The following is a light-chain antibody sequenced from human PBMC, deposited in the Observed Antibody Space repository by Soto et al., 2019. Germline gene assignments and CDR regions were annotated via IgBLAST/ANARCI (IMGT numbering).Light chain of an antibody. Sequence: DIPMTQSPSSVSGSXGDRATIRGRPSLSISSCLNWYQQKPGTAPKVXXYAASSLQRGVPSRFSCSGSGTDFTPTISSLEPEDFAVYYGQHRNNWPPDFGGGTKVDI. CDR3: QHRNNWPPD. CDR1: LSISSC. V-gene: IGKV1-39*01. J-gene: IGKJ4*01. CDR2: AAS.